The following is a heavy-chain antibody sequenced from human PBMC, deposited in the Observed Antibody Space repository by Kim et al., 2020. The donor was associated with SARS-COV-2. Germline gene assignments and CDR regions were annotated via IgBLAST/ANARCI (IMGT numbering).Heavy chain of an antibody. Sequence: ASVKVSCKASGYTFTSYYMHWVRQAPGQGLEWMGIINPSGGSTSYAQKFQGRVTMTRDTSTSTVYMELSSLRSEDTAVYYCARDHRDWNEEGGAFDIWGQGTMVTVSS. CDR3: ARDHRDWNEEGGAFDI. CDR2: INPSGGST. D-gene: IGHD1-1*01. J-gene: IGHJ3*02. V-gene: IGHV1-46*01. CDR1: GYTFTSYY.